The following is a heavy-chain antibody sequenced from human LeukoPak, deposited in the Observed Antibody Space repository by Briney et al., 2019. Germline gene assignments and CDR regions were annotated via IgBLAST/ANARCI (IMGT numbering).Heavy chain of an antibody. CDR1: GGSFSGYY. CDR2: INHSGSN. V-gene: IGHV4-34*01. D-gene: IGHD6-13*01. Sequence: SDTLSLTCAVCGGSFSGYYGSWIRQPPERALEGRGEINHSGSNNYNPALKRRGTISGDTSKKQFSLELSSVDAAETAVYYCARRRIGAAGQWFDYWGQGTLVTVSS. J-gene: IGHJ4*02. CDR3: ARRRIGAAGQWFDY.